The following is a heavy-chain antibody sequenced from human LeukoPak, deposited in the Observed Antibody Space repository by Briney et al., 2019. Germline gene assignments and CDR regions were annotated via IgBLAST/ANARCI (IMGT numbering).Heavy chain of an antibody. J-gene: IGHJ4*02. CDR3: AKDSNHYDTLTGSLDY. D-gene: IGHD3-9*01. V-gene: IGHV3-23*01. CDR2: ISGSGGST. CDR1: GFISNNYG. Sequence: GGSLRLSCAASGFISNNYGMSWVRQAPGKGLEWVSAISGSGGSTYYADSVKGRLTISRDNSKNTLYLQMNSLRAEDTAVYYCAKDSNHYDTLTGSLDYWGQGTLVTVSS.